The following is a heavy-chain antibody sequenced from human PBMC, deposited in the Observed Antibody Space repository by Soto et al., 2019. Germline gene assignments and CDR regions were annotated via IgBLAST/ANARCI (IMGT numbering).Heavy chain of an antibody. CDR1: GGSFSGYH. J-gene: IGHJ4*02. CDR3: ARIQGSDYSDHHDF. V-gene: IGHV4-34*01. D-gene: IGHD4-17*01. Sequence: SETLSLTCAVYGGSFSGYHWTWIRQPPGRGLEWIGETTHRGSPNYNTSLKSRVTISIDTSKNQFSLNLRSVTAADTAVYYCARIQGSDYSDHHDFWGQGTLVTVSS. CDR2: TTHRGSP.